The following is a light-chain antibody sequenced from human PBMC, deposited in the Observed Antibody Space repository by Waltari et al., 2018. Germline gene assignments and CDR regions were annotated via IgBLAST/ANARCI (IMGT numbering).Light chain of an antibody. CDR2: AAS. CDR1: QGISNS. J-gene: IGKJ4*01. CDR3: QQYGKTPPT. V-gene: IGKV1-NL1*01. Sequence: DIQMTQPPSSLSASLGERVTITCRSSQGISNSLAWYQEKPGKAPKLLLYAASSLPLGVPSRFSGSGSGTDYTLTISSLQPEDFATYYCQQYGKTPPTFGGGTKLQIK.